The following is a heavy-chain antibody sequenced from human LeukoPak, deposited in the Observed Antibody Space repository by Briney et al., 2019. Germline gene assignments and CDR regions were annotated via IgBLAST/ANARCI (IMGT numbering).Heavy chain of an antibody. CDR3: AKGPRVFGGVIGSGGYYFDY. Sequence: GGSLRLSCAASGFTFRSYAMSWVREAPGKGLEWISGMSGSGGSTYYADPVKGRFTIPRDNSKNTVYLEMNSLRAEDTAVYYCAKGPRVFGGVIGSGGYYFDYWGQGTLVTVSS. CDR2: MSGSGGST. CDR1: GFTFRSYA. J-gene: IGHJ4*02. D-gene: IGHD3-16*02. V-gene: IGHV3-23*01.